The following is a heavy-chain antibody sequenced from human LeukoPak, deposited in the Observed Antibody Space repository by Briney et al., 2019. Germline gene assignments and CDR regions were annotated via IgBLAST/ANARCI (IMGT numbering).Heavy chain of an antibody. V-gene: IGHV4-30-4*08. J-gene: IGHJ4*02. CDR1: GGSISSGDYY. D-gene: IGHD3-9*01. Sequence: SQTLSLTCTVSGGSISSGDYYWSWIRQPPGKGLEWIGYIYYSGSTYYNPSLKSRVTISVDTSKNQFSLKLSSVTAADTAVYYCARSRVLRYFDWLFPFDYWGQGTLGTVSS. CDR2: IYYSGST. CDR3: ARSRVLRYFDWLFPFDY.